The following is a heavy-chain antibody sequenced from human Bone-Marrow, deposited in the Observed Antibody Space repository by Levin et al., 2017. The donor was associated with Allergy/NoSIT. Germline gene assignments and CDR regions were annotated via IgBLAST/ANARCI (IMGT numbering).Heavy chain of an antibody. J-gene: IGHJ6*02. CDR3: VRDGRQLANPSYGVDV. Sequence: PGGSLRLSCEASGFTSSDYFMGWIRQAPGKGLDCISYISSTGRLLYYADSVKGRFTISRDTAKNLLYLEMNSLRAEDTALYYCVRDGRQLANPSYGVDVWGQGTTVIVSS. CDR2: ISSTGRLL. V-gene: IGHV3-11*01. D-gene: IGHD6-6*01. CDR1: GFTSSDYF.